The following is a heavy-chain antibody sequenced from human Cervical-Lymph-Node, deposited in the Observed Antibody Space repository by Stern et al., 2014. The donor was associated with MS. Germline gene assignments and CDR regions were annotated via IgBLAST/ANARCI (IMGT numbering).Heavy chain of an antibody. V-gene: IGHV1-2*06. CDR1: GYTFTDYS. CDR3: ARDGGGTYLDFDY. Sequence: VQLVESGAEVKKPGASVKVSCKTSGYTFTDYSMHWVRQAPGQGLEWMGRITPDSGGTNSAQKFQDRVTMTRDTSISTAYMELRSLRSDDSAMYYCARDGGGTYLDFDYWGQGTLVTVSS. D-gene: IGHD1-26*01. CDR2: ITPDSGGT. J-gene: IGHJ4*02.